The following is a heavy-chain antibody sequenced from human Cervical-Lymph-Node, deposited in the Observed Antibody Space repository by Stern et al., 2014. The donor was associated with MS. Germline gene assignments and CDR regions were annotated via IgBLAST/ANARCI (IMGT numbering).Heavy chain of an antibody. D-gene: IGHD3-22*01. J-gene: IGHJ4*02. Sequence: QVQLVESGAEVKKPGASVKVSCKASGYTFTGYYMHWVRQAPGQGLEWMGRINPNSGGTNYAQKFQGRVTMTRDTSISTAYMELSRLRSDDTAVYYCARGVAYYDSGDTRWGWGQGTLVTVSS. CDR2: INPNSGGT. V-gene: IGHV1-2*06. CDR3: ARGVAYYDSGDTRWG. CDR1: GYTFTGYY.